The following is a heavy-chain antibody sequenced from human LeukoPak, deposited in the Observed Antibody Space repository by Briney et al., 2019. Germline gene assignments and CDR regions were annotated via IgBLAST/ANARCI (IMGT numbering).Heavy chain of an antibody. CDR3: ARADRELPTPLRSKPGDWFDH. V-gene: IGHV4-34*01. Sequence: SETLSLTCAVYGGSFSGYYWSWLRQPPGKGLEWIGEINHSGSTKYNSSRKGRVIISVDTSKNQFSHTLGSVTAADTAVHYYARADRELPTPLRSKPGDWFDHWGQGSLVTVSS. CDR1: GGSFSGYY. D-gene: IGHD5-12*01. CDR2: INHSGST. J-gene: IGHJ5*02.